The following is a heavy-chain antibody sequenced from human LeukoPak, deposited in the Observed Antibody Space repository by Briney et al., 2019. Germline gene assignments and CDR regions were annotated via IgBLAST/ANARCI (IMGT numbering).Heavy chain of an antibody. CDR1: GFTFSSYS. Sequence: GGSLRLSCAASGFTFSSYSMNWVRQAPGKGLEWVSSISSSSSYIYYADSVKGRFTISRDNAKNSLYLQMNSLRAEDTAVYYCARDGRGLVVPAAMVGYFDYWGQGTLVTVSS. CDR2: ISSSSSYI. V-gene: IGHV3-21*01. J-gene: IGHJ4*02. D-gene: IGHD2-2*01. CDR3: ARDGRGLVVPAAMVGYFDY.